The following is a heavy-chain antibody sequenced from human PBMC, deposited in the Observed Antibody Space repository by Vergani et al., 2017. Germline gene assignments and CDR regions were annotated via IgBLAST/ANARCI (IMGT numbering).Heavy chain of an antibody. CDR2: ISGSGGST. D-gene: IGHD3-22*01. V-gene: IGHV3-23*04. CDR1: GFTFSSYA. Sequence: EVQLVESGGGLVKPGGSLRLSCAASGFTFSSYAMSWVRQAPGKGLEWVSAISGSGGSTYYADSVKGRFTISRDNSKNTLYLQMNSLRAEDTAVYYCAKDPLVYSYYDSSGYPNYFDYWGQGTLVTVSS. CDR3: AKDPLVYSYYDSSGYPNYFDY. J-gene: IGHJ4*02.